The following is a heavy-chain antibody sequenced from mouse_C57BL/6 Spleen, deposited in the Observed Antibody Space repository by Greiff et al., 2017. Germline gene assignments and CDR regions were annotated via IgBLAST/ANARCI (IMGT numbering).Heavy chain of an antibody. CDR2: INPYNGGT. CDR1: GYTFTDYY. Sequence: EVQLQQSGPVLVKPGASVKMSCKASGYTFTDYYMNWVKQSHGKSLEWIGVINPYNGGTSYNQKFKGKATLTVDKSSSTAYMELNSLTSEDSAVYYCARGRMYSNYVYAMDYWGQGTSVTVSS. CDR3: ARGRMYSNYVYAMDY. V-gene: IGHV1-19*01. D-gene: IGHD2-5*01. J-gene: IGHJ4*01.